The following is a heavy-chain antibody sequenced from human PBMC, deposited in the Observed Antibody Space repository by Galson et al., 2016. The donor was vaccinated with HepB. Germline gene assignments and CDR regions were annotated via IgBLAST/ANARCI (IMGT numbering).Heavy chain of an antibody. D-gene: IGHD4-11*01. V-gene: IGHV3-21*01. CDR2: MSSSSTYI. CDR3: VRPHSPTVTTWGLRYYYGMDV. Sequence: SLRLSCAASGFTFSRYSMNWVRQAPGKGLEWVSSMSSSSTYIYYADSVKGRFTISRDNAKNSLYLQMNSLRVEDTAVYYCVRPHSPTVTTWGLRYYYGMDVWGQGTTVTVSS. CDR1: GFTFSRYS. J-gene: IGHJ6*02.